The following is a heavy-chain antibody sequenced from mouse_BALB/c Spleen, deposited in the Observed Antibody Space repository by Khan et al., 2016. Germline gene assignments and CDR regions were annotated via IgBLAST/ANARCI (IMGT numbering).Heavy chain of an antibody. CDR2: IDPANGET. D-gene: IGHD2-4*01. J-gene: IGHJ3*01. CDR3: TRGFDFDPFAY. V-gene: IGHV14-3*02. Sequence: VQLQQSGAELVKPGASVKLSCLASGFNIKDTYMHWVKQGPEQGLEWIGRIDPANGETKYDPKFQGKATITADTSSNTACLQLSSLTSEDTDVCYCTRGFDFDPFAYWGQGTLVTVST. CDR1: GFNIKDTY.